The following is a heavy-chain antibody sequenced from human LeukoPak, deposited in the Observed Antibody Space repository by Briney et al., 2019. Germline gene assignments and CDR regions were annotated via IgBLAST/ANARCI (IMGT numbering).Heavy chain of an antibody. J-gene: IGHJ4*02. CDR1: GGSISSSSYY. CDR2: IYYSGST. Sequence: SETLSLTCTVSGGSISSSSYYWGWIRQPPGKGLEWIGSIYYSGSTYYNPSLKSRVTISVDTSKNQFSLKLSSVTAADTAVYYCARVGSGYYYGSGSYWGQGTLVTVSS. CDR3: ARVGSGYYYGSGSY. D-gene: IGHD3-10*01. V-gene: IGHV4-39*07.